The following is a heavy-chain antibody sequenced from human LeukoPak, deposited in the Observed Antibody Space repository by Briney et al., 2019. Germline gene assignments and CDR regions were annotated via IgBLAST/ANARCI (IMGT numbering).Heavy chain of an antibody. D-gene: IGHD3-22*01. CDR3: ARHPTYYYDSSGSPFDY. CDR2: MNPNSGNT. Sequence: GASVKVSCKASGYTFTSYDINWVRQATGQGLEWMGWMNPNSGNTGYAQKFQGRVTITRNTSISTAYMELSSLRSEDTAVYYCARHPTYYYDSSGSPFDYWGQGTLVTVSS. J-gene: IGHJ4*02. V-gene: IGHV1-8*03. CDR1: GYTFTSYD.